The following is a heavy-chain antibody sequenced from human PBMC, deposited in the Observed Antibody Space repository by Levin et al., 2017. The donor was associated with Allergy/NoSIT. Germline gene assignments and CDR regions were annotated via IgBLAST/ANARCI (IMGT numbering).Heavy chain of an antibody. CDR3: ARNLGSCGHFRCDTSWFDS. D-gene: IGHD2-2*02. J-gene: IGHJ5*01. V-gene: IGHV3-74*01. CDR2: LNTDGTST. Sequence: GGSLRLSCTTSGFKFRDYWMDWVRQGPGKGLVWVSDLNTDGTSTNYADSVKGRFIISRDNAKNTLYLQMNSLRAEDTAVYYCARNLGSCGHFRCDTSWFDSWGRGTLVTVSS. CDR1: GFKFRDYW.